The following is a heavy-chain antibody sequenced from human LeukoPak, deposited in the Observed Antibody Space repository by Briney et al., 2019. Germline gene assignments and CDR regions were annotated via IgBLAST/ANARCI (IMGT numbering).Heavy chain of an antibody. CDR3: ARLGLYYYDSSGYYLDY. CDR1: RYSFTSYW. CDR2: IYPGDSDT. D-gene: IGHD3-22*01. V-gene: IGHV5-51*01. J-gene: IGHJ4*02. Sequence: GESLKISCKGSRYSFTSYWIGWVRQMPGKGMKWMGIIYPGDSDTRYSPSFQGQVTISADKSISTAYLLWSSLKASDTAMYYCARLGLYYYDSSGYYLDYWGQGTLVTVSS.